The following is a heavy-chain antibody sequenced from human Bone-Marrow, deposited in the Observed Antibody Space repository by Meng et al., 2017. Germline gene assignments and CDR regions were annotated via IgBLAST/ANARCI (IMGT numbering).Heavy chain of an antibody. CDR2: IDYSGTT. D-gene: IGHD1-1*01. J-gene: IGHJ4*02. CDR3: ARDRDGSAY. Sequence: SETLSLTCTVSGGSIDNYYWSWIRQPPGTGLEWIGSIDYSGTTIYNPSLNSRVSISVDTSKNQFSLRLSSVTAADTAVYYCARDRDGSAYWGQGNLVNVSS. V-gene: IGHV4-59*01. CDR1: GGSIDNYY.